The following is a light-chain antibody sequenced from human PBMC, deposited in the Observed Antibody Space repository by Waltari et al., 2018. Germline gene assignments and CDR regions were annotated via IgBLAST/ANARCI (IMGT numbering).Light chain of an antibody. CDR3: QAWDSNTVV. CDR2: QDK. V-gene: IGLV3-1*01. Sequence: SYELTQPPSVSVSPGQTASITCPGDELGDKYVCWYQQKPGQSPVVVIYQDKKRPSGIPERFSGSNSGNTATLTISETQAMDEADYYCQAWDSNTVVFGGGTKVTVL. J-gene: IGLJ2*01. CDR1: ELGDKY.